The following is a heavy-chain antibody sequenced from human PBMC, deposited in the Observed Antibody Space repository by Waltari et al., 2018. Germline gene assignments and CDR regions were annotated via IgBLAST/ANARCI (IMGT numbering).Heavy chain of an antibody. Sequence: QVQLVQSGAEVKKPGAAVKVPCKVSGSTLTALSMHWVRQAPGKGLEWMVGVDTEDGETIYAQKFQGRVTMTEDTSTDTAYMELSSLRSEDTAVYYCATHIGDCSSTSCYTFDYWGQGTLVTVSS. CDR3: ATHIGDCSSTSCYTFDY. CDR1: GSTLTALS. J-gene: IGHJ4*02. CDR2: VDTEDGET. V-gene: IGHV1-24*01. D-gene: IGHD2-2*02.